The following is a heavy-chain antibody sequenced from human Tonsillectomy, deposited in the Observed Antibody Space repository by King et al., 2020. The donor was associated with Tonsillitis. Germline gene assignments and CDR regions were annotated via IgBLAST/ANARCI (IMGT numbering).Heavy chain of an antibody. J-gene: IGHJ4*02. CDR2: ISYDGSNK. D-gene: IGHD6-19*01. CDR3: AKDLGDVAVAGDFDY. V-gene: IGHV3-30*18. CDR1: GFTFRSYA. Sequence: VQLVESGGGVGQPGRSLRLSCAASGFTFRSYAMHWVRQAPGKGLEWVAVISYDGSNKFYGDPVKGRFTISGDDSRSTVYLQVNSLRAEDTAVYYCAKDLGDVAVAGDFDYWGQGTLVTVSS.